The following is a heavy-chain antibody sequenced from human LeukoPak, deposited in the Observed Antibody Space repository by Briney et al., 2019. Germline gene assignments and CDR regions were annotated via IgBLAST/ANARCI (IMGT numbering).Heavy chain of an antibody. V-gene: IGHV3-23*01. Sequence: RPGGSLRLSCAASGFTFRRYTMSWVRHAPGKGLEWVSAISGSGNSIYYADSVKGRFTISRENSKNTVYSNMNTLRTGETAILYWGKRRPVGGDAWGQGTLVTVSS. CDR1: GFTFRRYT. CDR2: ISGSGNSI. D-gene: IGHD6-25*01. CDR3: GKRRPVGGDA. J-gene: IGHJ5*02.